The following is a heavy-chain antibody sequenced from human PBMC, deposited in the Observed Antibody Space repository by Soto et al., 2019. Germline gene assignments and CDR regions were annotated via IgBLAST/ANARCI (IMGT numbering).Heavy chain of an antibody. J-gene: IGHJ4*02. CDR3: ASYNSYDIDY. CDR2: IHYSGTT. CDR1: GTSISSYY. D-gene: IGHD1-20*01. Sequence: LSLTSTVSGTSISSYYWSWIRQPPGKGLEWIANIHYSGTTNYNPSLASRVTLSVDTSKNQFSLKMTSVTAADRAREFRASYNSYDIDYWGRGTLVTVS. V-gene: IGHV4-59*01.